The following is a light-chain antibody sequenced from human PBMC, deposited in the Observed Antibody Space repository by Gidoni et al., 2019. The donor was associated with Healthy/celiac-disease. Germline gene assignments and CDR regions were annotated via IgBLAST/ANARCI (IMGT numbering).Light chain of an antibody. CDR2: AAP. CDR1: QNISSY. CDR3: QQSYSTPRT. J-gene: IGKJ2*01. Sequence: DIQMTQSPSSLSASVGDRVTLTCRASQNISSYLNWYQQKPGKAPKLVIYAAPSLQSGVTSRLSGSGSGTDFTLTITSLQPEDFATYYCQQSYSTPRTFGQGTKLEIK. V-gene: IGKV1-39*01.